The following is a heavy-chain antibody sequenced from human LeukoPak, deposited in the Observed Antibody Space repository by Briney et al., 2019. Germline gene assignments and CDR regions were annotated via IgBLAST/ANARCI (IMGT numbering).Heavy chain of an antibody. Sequence: GGSLRLSCAASGFTFSSYWMHWVRQGPGKGLVWVSRINSDGSSTSYADSVKGRFTISRDNAKNSLYLQMNSLRAEDTALYYCAKDMRGQGGNAFNYWGQGTLVTVSS. CDR3: AKDMRGQGGNAFNY. CDR2: INSDGSST. J-gene: IGHJ4*02. V-gene: IGHV3-74*01. D-gene: IGHD4-23*01. CDR1: GFTFSSYW.